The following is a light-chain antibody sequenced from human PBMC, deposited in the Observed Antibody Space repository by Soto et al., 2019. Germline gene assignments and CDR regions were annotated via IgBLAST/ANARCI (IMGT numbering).Light chain of an antibody. CDR3: QQHNNWPPLT. J-gene: IGKJ1*01. Sequence: IVFTQSTGTMSLSPGAIITLCRTVSQSISRYLAWYQQKPGQGPRLLIYGASSRATGTPARFSGSGSGTDFTLTISSLEPEDYAVYYCQQHNNWPPLTCGQGTQVDIK. CDR1: QSISRY. CDR2: GAS. V-gene: IGKV3-11*01.